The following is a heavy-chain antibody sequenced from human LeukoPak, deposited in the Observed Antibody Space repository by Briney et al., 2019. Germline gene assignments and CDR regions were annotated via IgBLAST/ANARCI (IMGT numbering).Heavy chain of an antibody. Sequence: ASVKVSCKASGGTFSSYAISWVRQAPGQGLEWMGGIIPIFGTANYAQKFQGRVTITADESTSTAYMELSSLRSEDTAVYYCARGIVVPAAPGVYYFDYWGQGTLVTVSS. CDR1: GGTFSSYA. V-gene: IGHV1-69*13. D-gene: IGHD2-2*01. CDR3: ARGIVVPAAPGVYYFDY. CDR2: IIPIFGTA. J-gene: IGHJ4*02.